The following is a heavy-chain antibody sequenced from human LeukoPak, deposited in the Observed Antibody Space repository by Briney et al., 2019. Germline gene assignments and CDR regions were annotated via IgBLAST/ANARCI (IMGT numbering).Heavy chain of an antibody. D-gene: IGHD3-16*01. CDR3: ARDDALGDNALDI. CDR1: GFTFSSYG. V-gene: IGHV3-33*01. J-gene: IGHJ3*02. Sequence: SLSLSCALAGFTFSSYGMGWVRQAQGKGLGWVAVILNNGSQDKYAASVKGRFTISRDNSKNTLFLQMNRLRAEDTAVYYCARDDALGDNALDIWGQGTMVTVSS. CDR2: ILNNGSQD.